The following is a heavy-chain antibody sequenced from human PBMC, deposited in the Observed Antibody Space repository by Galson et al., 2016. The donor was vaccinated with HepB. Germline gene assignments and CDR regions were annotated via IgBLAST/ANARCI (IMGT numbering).Heavy chain of an antibody. CDR3: AAHSAKDY. D-gene: IGHD6-13*01. CDR1: GFTVGNNY. V-gene: IGHV3-66*02. Sequence: SLRLSCAASGFTVGNNYMSWVRQAPGKGLEWVSLIYSGGSTYYADPVKGRFTISRDNSKNTLYLQMNSLRAEDTAVYYCAAHSAKDYWGQGTLVTVSS. J-gene: IGHJ4*02. CDR2: IYSGGST.